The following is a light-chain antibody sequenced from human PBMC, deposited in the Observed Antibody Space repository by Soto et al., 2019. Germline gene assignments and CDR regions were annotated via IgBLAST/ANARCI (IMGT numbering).Light chain of an antibody. CDR1: CSDVGGYNY. CDR3: CSYAGSYIYV. CDR2: DVT. J-gene: IGLJ1*01. V-gene: IGLV2-11*01. Sequence: QSVLTPPRSVSGSPGQSVTISCTGTCSDVGGYNYVSWYQQHPDKAPKVMIYDVTKRPSGVPDRFSGSKSGNTASLTISGLQAEDEADYYCCSYAGSYIYVFGTG.